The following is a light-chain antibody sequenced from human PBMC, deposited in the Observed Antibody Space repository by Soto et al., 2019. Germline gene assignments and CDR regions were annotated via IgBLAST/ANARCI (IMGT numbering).Light chain of an antibody. CDR1: QDIGNL. V-gene: IGKV1-12*01. Sequence: DIQMTQSPSSVSSSVGDRVTLTCRARQDIGNLLAWYQQKPGKAPKLLIYFRSNLQPGVPSRLSGSGSWTDFTLTMSSLHPEDLATDDGQQADSFPLTFGRGTMVEVK. CDR2: FRS. J-gene: IGKJ4*01. CDR3: QQADSFPLT.